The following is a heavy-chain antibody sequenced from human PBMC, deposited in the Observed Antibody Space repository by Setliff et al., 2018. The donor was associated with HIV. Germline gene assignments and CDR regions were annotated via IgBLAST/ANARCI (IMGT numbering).Heavy chain of an antibody. CDR2: FSFSADN. CDR3: ARAFRPNDAFDT. V-gene: IGHV4-59*01. J-gene: IGHJ3*02. Sequence: PSETLSLTCTVSGVSISRYYWNWIRQPPGKGLEWIGYFSFSADNKYNPSLQSRVAISGDTSKNQFSLTLNSLTAADTALYHCARAFRPNDAFDTWGQGTMVTVS. CDR1: GVSISRYY.